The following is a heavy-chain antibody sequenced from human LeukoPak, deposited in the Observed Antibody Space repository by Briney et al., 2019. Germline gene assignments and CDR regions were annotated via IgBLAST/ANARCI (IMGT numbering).Heavy chain of an antibody. D-gene: IGHD5-12*01. CDR2: TYYRSKWYN. V-gene: IGHV6-1*01. J-gene: IGHJ4*02. Sequence: SQTLSLACAISGDSVSSNSATWNWIRQSPSRGLEWLGRTYYRSKWYNDYAVSVKSRITFNPDTSKNQFSLQLNSVTPEDTAVYYCARVEATTRYFDYWGQGTLVTVSS. CDR1: GDSVSSNSAT. CDR3: ARVEATTRYFDY.